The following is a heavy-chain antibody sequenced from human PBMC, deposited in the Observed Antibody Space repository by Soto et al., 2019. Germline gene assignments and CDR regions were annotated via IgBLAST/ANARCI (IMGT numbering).Heavy chain of an antibody. V-gene: IGHV1-69*06. CDR3: ARDAGTVSGFDY. Sequence: SVKVSCKASGGTFSSYAISWVRQAPGQGLEWMGGIIPIFGTANYAQKFQGRVTITADKTTSTAYMELSSLRSEDTAVYYCARDAGTVSGFDYWGQGTLVTVSS. CDR1: GGTFSSYA. CDR2: IIPIFGTA. D-gene: IGHD1-1*01. J-gene: IGHJ4*02.